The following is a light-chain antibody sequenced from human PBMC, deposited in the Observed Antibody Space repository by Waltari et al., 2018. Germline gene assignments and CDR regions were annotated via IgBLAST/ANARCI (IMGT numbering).Light chain of an antibody. J-gene: IGLJ2*01. CDR1: SSDVGGYNY. V-gene: IGLV2-14*01. Sequence: QSALTQPASVSGSPGQSITISCTGTSSDVGGYNYVSWYQQHPGKVPKLMIFDVSNRPAGVSNRFSGSKSGNTASLTISGLQAEDEADYYCASYTSHSHVVFGGGTKLTVL. CDR2: DVS. CDR3: ASYTSHSHVV.